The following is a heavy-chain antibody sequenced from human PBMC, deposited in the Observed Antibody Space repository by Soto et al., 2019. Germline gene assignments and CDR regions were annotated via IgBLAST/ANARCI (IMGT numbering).Heavy chain of an antibody. V-gene: IGHV4-31*03. D-gene: IGHD5-12*01. CDR1: GCSVSSGAYY. Sequence: LSLTCPCSGCSVSSGAYYLAWIRPRPGKGLEWIGYIYYSGSTYYSPSLKSRLSISLDTSKNQFSLRLSSVTAADTAMYYCARARLRAVYAFDIWGQGTMVTV. CDR3: ARARLRAVYAFDI. CDR2: IYYSGST. J-gene: IGHJ3*02.